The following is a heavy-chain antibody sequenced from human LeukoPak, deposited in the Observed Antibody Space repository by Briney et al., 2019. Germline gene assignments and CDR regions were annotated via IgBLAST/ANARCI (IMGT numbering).Heavy chain of an antibody. J-gene: IGHJ4*02. D-gene: IGHD6-19*01. V-gene: IGHV1-18*01. CDR1: GYTFTSYG. Sequence: ASVKVSCKASGYTFTSYGISWVRQAPRQGLEWMGWISAYNGNTNYAQKLQGRVTMTTDTSTSTAYMELRSLRSDDTAVYYCARVGYSSGWYDWDFDYWGQGTLVTVSS. CDR3: ARVGYSSGWYDWDFDY. CDR2: ISAYNGNT.